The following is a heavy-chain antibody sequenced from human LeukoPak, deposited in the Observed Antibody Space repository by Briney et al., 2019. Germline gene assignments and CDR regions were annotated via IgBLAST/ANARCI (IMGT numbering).Heavy chain of an antibody. J-gene: IGHJ4*02. D-gene: IGHD4/OR15-4a*01. Sequence: PGGSLRLSCVASGFTFSSYGMKWVRQAPGKGLEWVSFIYSDNTHYSDSVKGRFTISRDNSKNTLYLQMNSLRAEDTAVYYCARRAGAYSHPYDYWGQGTLVTVSS. V-gene: IGHV3-53*01. CDR3: ARRAGAYSHPYDY. CDR1: GFTFSSYG. CDR2: IYSDNT.